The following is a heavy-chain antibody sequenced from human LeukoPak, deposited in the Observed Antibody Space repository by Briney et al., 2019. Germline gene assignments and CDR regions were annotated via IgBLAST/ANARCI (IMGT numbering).Heavy chain of an antibody. CDR2: ISWDSGSQ. V-gene: IGHV3-9*01. D-gene: IGHD3-9*01. CDR3: VKDMGFDLLKDAFHI. Sequence: GGSLRLSCVGSGFSLDDYAMHWVRQVPGKGLEWVSSISWDSGSQAYTDSVKGRFTISSDNDKNSLYLQMNSLRPEDTAFYYCVKDMGFDLLKDAFHIWGQGTLVTVSS. CDR1: GFSLDDYA. J-gene: IGHJ3*02.